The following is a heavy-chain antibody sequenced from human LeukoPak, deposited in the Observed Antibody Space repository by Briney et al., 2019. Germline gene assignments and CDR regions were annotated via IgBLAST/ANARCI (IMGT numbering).Heavy chain of an antibody. J-gene: IGHJ4*02. CDR1: GGSISSSSYY. D-gene: IGHD6-13*01. V-gene: IGHV4-39*02. Sequence: SETLSLTCTVSGGSISSSSYYWGWIRQPPGKGLEWIGSIYYSGSTYYNPSLKSRVTISVDTSKNQFSLKLSSVTAADTAVYYCAKDVSSGSSSWPYYFDYWGQGTLVTVSS. CDR3: AKDVSSGSSSWPYYFDY. CDR2: IYYSGST.